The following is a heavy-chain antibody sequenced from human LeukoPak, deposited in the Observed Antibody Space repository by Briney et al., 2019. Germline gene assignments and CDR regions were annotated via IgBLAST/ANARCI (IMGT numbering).Heavy chain of an antibody. CDR3: ARDGSYSSSWYYFDY. Sequence: GGSLRLSCAASGFIFNKYWMSWVRQAPGKGLEWVANIMDDGSEKYYVDSVKGRFTISRDNSKNTLYLQMGSLRAEDMAVYYCARDGSYSSSWYYFDYWGQGTLVTVSS. V-gene: IGHV3-7*01. D-gene: IGHD6-13*01. CDR2: IMDDGSEK. CDR1: GFIFNKYW. J-gene: IGHJ4*02.